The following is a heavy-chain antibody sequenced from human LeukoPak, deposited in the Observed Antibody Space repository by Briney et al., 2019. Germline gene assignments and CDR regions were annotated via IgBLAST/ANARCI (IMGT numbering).Heavy chain of an antibody. CDR1: GYSFTSYW. Sequence: PGESLKISCKGSGYSFTSYWIGWVRQMPGKGLEWMGIIYAGDSETRYSPSFQGQVTFSADKSISTAFLQWSSLKASDTAMYYCARTGSRDGYNSFVGYFDYWGQGTLVTVSS. V-gene: IGHV5-51*01. CDR2: IYAGDSET. D-gene: IGHD5-24*01. J-gene: IGHJ4*02. CDR3: ARTGSRDGYNSFVGYFDY.